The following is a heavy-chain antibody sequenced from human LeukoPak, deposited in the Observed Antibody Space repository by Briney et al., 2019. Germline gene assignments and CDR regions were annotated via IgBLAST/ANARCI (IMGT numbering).Heavy chain of an antibody. CDR2: VSRFGGTT. CDR3: VKHVGSRWSNNRFDP. V-gene: IGHV3-23*01. D-gene: IGHD6-13*01. CDR1: GFTFDSYA. Sequence: GGSLRLSCAASGFTFDSYAMSWVRQAPGKGLEWVSAVSRFGGTTYYADSAKGRFTISRDNSNNTVHLQMNSLRVGDTALYYCVKHVGSRWSNNRFDPGGEGTVVTVS. J-gene: IGHJ5*02.